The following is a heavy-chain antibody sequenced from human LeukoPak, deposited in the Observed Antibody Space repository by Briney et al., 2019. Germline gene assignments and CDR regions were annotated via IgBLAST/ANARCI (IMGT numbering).Heavy chain of an antibody. CDR3: AKEGDIVVVVAATVYFDY. CDR1: GFTFSIYG. V-gene: IGHV3-30*02. Sequence: GGSLRLSCAASGFTFSIYGMHWVRQAPGKGLEWVAFIRYDGSNKYYADSVKGRFTISRDNSKNTLYLQMNSLRAEDTAVYYCAKEGDIVVVVAATVYFDYWGQGTLVTVSS. CDR2: IRYDGSNK. J-gene: IGHJ4*02. D-gene: IGHD2-15*01.